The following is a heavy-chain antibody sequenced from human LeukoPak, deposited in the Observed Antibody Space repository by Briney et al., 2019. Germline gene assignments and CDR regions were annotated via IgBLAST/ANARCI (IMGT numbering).Heavy chain of an antibody. J-gene: IGHJ4*02. CDR2: IKYDASST. CDR1: GFTFSSYW. D-gene: IGHD6-13*01. CDR3: AREGSSSYDY. V-gene: IGHV3-74*01. Sequence: GGSLRLSCAASGFTFSSYWMSWVRQAPGKGLVWVSRIKYDASSTSYADSVKGRFTISRDNSKNTLYLQMGSLRAEDMAVYYCAREGSSSYDYWGQGTLVTVSS.